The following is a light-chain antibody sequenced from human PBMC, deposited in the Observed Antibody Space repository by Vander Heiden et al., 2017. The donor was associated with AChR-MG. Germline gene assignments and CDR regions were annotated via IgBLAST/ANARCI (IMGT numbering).Light chain of an antibody. CDR2: GAS. CDR3: QYFGASPFT. V-gene: IGKV3-20*01. J-gene: IGKJ3*01. CDR1: QSFSFSY. Sequence: EIVLTPSPGTLSLSPGERATLSCRASQSFSFSYLAWYRQKPGQAPRLLIYGASSRATGIPDRFSGSGSGTDFTLTINRLEPEDFAVYYCQYFGASPFTFGPGTKVDIK.